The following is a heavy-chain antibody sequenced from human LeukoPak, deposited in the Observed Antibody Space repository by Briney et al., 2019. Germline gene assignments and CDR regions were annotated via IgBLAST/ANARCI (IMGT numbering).Heavy chain of an antibody. CDR2: IYPGDSDT. Sequence: GESLKISCKGSGYSFTSYWTAWVRQMPGKGLEWMGIIYPGDSDTRYSPSFQGQVTISADRSISTAYLHWSSLKASDIAMYYCARSQGGSNYDYWGQGTLVTVSS. V-gene: IGHV5-51*01. CDR1: GYSFTSYW. J-gene: IGHJ4*02. D-gene: IGHD5-24*01. CDR3: ARSQGGSNYDY.